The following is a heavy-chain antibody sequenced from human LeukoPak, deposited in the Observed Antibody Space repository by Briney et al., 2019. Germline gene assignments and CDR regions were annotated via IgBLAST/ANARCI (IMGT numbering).Heavy chain of an antibody. V-gene: IGHV1-18*01. CDR3: AKAIHPGLDSGASCCFDY. J-gene: IGHJ4*02. D-gene: IGHD3-22*01. Sequence: ASVKVSCKTSGYTFSRHGITWVRQAPGQGLEWMGWVSGYNGNTNYAQNVQGRVTMTTDTSTNTAYMELRSLRSDDTAVYYCAKAIHPGLDSGASCCFDYWGQGTPDTVTS. CDR2: VSGYNGNT. CDR1: GYTFSRHG.